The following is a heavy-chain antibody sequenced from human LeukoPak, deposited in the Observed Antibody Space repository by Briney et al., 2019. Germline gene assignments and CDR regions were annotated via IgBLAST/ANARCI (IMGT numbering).Heavy chain of an antibody. CDR1: GYSITSGYY. Sequence: SETLSLTCAVSGYSITSGYYWAWIRQPPGKGLEWIGNIYHSGSTYYNASLKSRVTISVDTSKNQFSLKLSSVTAADTAVYYCARRYSNYFFDYWGQGTLVTVSS. D-gene: IGHD4-11*01. CDR2: IYHSGST. J-gene: IGHJ4*02. CDR3: ARRYSNYFFDY. V-gene: IGHV4-38-2*01.